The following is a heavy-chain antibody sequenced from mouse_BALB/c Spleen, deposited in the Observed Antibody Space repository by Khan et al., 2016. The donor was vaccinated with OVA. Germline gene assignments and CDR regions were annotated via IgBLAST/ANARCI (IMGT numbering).Heavy chain of an antibody. CDR2: VNTYYGDA. Sequence: VQLEESGAELVRPGVSVKISCKGSGYTFTDFTIHWVKQRHAQSLEWIGVVNTYYGDATYNQKFKGKATLTVDKSSTTAYMELGSLTSEDSAVYFCAREEAVDRFAHWGQGTLVTVSA. J-gene: IGHJ3*01. V-gene: IGHV1S137*01. D-gene: IGHD1-1*02. CDR1: GYTFTDFT. CDR3: AREEAVDRFAH.